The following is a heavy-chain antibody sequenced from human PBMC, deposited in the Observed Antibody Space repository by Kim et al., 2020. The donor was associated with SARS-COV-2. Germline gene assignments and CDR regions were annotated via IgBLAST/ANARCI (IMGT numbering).Heavy chain of an antibody. V-gene: IGHV3-49*04. Sequence: GGSLRLSCTASGFTFGDYAMSWVRQAPGKGLEWVGFIRSKAYGGTTEYAASVKGRFTISRDDSKSIAYLQMNSLKTEDTAVYYCTREQWLVRDDAFDIWGQGTMVTVSS. CDR1: GFTFGDYA. CDR2: IRSKAYGGTT. D-gene: IGHD6-19*01. J-gene: IGHJ3*02. CDR3: TREQWLVRDDAFDI.